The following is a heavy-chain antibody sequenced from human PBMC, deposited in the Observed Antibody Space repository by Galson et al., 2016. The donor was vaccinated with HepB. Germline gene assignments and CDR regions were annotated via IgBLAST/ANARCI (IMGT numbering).Heavy chain of an antibody. V-gene: IGHV3-30*03. CDR2: DSMDGRRK. Sequence: SLRLSCAASGFTFSNYGMHWVRQAPGKGLEWVAADSMDGRRKFYADSVKGRFTISSDNSNNMLFLQMSSLRADDTAVYYCARRHEFCPPVGCSVDYWGQGTLVSVSS. CDR3: ARRHEFCPPVGCSVDY. D-gene: IGHD3-10*02. J-gene: IGHJ4*02. CDR1: GFTFSNYG.